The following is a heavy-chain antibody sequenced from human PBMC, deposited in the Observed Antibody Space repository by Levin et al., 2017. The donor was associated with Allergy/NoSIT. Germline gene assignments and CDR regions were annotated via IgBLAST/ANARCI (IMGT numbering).Heavy chain of an antibody. CDR2: INPSGGST. Sequence: GGSLRLSCKASGYTFTSYYMHWVRQAPGQGLEWMGIINPSGGSTSYAQKFQGRVTMTRDTSTSTVYMELSSLRSEDTAVYYCARDGPIAVAGTGDYWGQGTLVTVSS. V-gene: IGHV1-46*01. D-gene: IGHD6-19*01. J-gene: IGHJ4*02. CDR3: ARDGPIAVAGTGDY. CDR1: GYTFTSYY.